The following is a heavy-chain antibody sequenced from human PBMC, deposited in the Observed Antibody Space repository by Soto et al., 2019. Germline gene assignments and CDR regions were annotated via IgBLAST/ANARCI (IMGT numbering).Heavy chain of an antibody. J-gene: IGHJ4*02. CDR1: GFTFSDNY. Sequence: QAQLVESGGGLVRPGGSVRLSCSASGFTFSDNYMSWIRQAPGKGLEWVSYTSTSGSTRYYADSVKDRFTISRDNAKNSLYLQMNSLRAEDTAVYYCARGLLVYYYDSSDYPFDYWGQGTLVTVSS. V-gene: IGHV3-11*01. CDR3: ARGLLVYYYDSSDYPFDY. D-gene: IGHD3-22*01. CDR2: TSTSGSTR.